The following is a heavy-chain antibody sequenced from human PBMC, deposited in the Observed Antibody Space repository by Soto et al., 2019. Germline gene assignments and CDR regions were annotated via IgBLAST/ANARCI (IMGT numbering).Heavy chain of an antibody. CDR1: GGTFNAYA. CDR2: ISPMFGAA. Sequence: QVQLVQSGAEMKHPGSSVKVSCQSTGGTFNAYAMNWVRQAPGQGPEWMGDISPMFGAANYAPKFQGRVTITADESTGTSYMQLSSLTSEDTDLYFCAREVQVHTPAFVYWGQGTLVTVSS. D-gene: IGHD3-10*01. CDR3: AREVQVHTPAFVY. J-gene: IGHJ4*02. V-gene: IGHV1-69*19.